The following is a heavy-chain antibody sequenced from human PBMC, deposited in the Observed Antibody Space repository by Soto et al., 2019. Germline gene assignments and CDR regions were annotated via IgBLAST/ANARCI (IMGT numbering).Heavy chain of an antibody. CDR1: GFTFSSYS. Sequence: GGSLRLSCAASGFTFSSYSMNWVRQAPGKGLEWVSSISSSSSYIYYADSVKGRFTISRDNAKNSLYLQMNSLRAEDTAVYYCARWGITYYDILLDAFDIWGQGTMVTVSS. J-gene: IGHJ3*02. CDR3: ARWGITYYDILLDAFDI. D-gene: IGHD3-9*01. V-gene: IGHV3-21*01. CDR2: ISSSSSYI.